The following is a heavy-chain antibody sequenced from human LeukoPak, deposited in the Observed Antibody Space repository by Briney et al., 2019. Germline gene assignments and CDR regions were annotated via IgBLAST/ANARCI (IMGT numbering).Heavy chain of an antibody. D-gene: IGHD6-13*01. CDR3: AKGTRRGIAVLLDY. V-gene: IGHV3-30*18. Sequence: GGSLRLSCAASGFTFSSYGLHWVRQAPGKGLEWVAVISYDGSNKYYADSVKGRFTISRDNSKNTLYLQMNSLRAEDTAVYYCAKGTRRGIAVLLDYWGQGTLVTVSS. CDR1: GFTFSSYG. CDR2: ISYDGSNK. J-gene: IGHJ4*02.